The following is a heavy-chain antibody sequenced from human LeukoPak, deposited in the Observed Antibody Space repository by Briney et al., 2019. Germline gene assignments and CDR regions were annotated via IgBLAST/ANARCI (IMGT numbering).Heavy chain of an antibody. D-gene: IGHD1-1*01. CDR1: GGSISSGDYY. V-gene: IGHV4-30-4*01. J-gene: IGHJ6*02. Sequence: SETLSLTCTVSGGSISSGDYYWSWIRQPPGKGLEWIGYIYYSGSTYYNPSLKSRVTISVDTSKNQFSLKLSSVTAADTAVYHCARAWPNWNDENGMDVWGQGTTVTVSS. CDR3: ARAWPNWNDENGMDV. CDR2: IYYSGST.